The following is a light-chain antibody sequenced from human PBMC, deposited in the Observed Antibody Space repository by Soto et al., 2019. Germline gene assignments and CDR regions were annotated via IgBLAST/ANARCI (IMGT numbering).Light chain of an antibody. CDR3: TSYTSNSTPYV. CDR2: DVS. J-gene: IGLJ1*01. CDR1: SSDVGAYTY. Sequence: QSVLNPPASVSGSPGQSITISCTGTSSDVGAYTYVSWYQQHPGKAPKLMIYDVSNRPSGVSNRFSGSKSGNTAFLIISGLQAEDEADYYCTSYTSNSTPYVFGGGTKVTVL. V-gene: IGLV2-14*01.